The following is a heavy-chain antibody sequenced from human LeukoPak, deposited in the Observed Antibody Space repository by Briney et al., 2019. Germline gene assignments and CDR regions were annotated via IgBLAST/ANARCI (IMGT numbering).Heavy chain of an antibody. CDR1: GFTFGDHI. Sequence: GGSLRLSCAASGFTFGDHIMNWVRQLPGKRPEWVAYVSGSGSTVYYADSVKGRFTVSRDNGKSSLYLQMNSLRVEDTALYYCVRQFASWGQGTLVTVSS. V-gene: IGHV3-48*01. CDR2: VSGSGSTV. CDR3: VRQFAS. J-gene: IGHJ4*02.